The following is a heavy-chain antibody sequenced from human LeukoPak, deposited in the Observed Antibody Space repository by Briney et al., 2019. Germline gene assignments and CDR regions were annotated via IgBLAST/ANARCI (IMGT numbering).Heavy chain of an antibody. Sequence: PETLCLTCTVSGGSISIHYWSWIRQPPGKGLGWVGYIYYSGSTNYNTSLKSRVNISVDTTKNQFPLKLNSVTGAETAVYYCARHGRADCQHFRDGMDVWGQGTTVTVSS. CDR1: GGSISIHY. J-gene: IGHJ6*02. D-gene: IGHD3-3*02. CDR2: IYYSGST. CDR3: ARHGRADCQHFRDGMDV. V-gene: IGHV4-59*08.